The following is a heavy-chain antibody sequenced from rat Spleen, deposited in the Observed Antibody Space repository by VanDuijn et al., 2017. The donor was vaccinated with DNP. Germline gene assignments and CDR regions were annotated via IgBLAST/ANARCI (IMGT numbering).Heavy chain of an antibody. Sequence: EVQLVESGGGLVQPGRSLKLSCITSGFTFNNYWMNWIRQTPGKGLEWVASIAKTGDNPYYPDSVKGRFTISRDNAKNTLYLQMNSLRSEDTATYYCTNDWELYYWGQGVMVTVSS. CDR2: IAKTGDNP. V-gene: IGHV5-31*01. D-gene: IGHD5-1*01. CDR3: TNDWELYY. J-gene: IGHJ2*01. CDR1: GFTFNNYW.